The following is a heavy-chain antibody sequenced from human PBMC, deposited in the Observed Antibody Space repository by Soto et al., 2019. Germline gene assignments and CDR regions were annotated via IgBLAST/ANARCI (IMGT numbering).Heavy chain of an antibody. V-gene: IGHV1-3*01. CDR1: GYTFTSYA. D-gene: IGHD3-22*01. CDR3: AALYYYDSSGYYRDY. J-gene: IGHJ4*02. Sequence: ASVKVSCKASGYTFTSYAMHWVRQAPGQRLEWMGWINAGNGNTKYSQKFQGRVTITRDTSASTAYMELSSLRSEDTAVYYCAALYYYDSSGYYRDYWGQGTLVTVSS. CDR2: INAGNGNT.